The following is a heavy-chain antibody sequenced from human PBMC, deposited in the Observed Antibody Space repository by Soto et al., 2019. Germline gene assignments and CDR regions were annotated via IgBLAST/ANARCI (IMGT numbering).Heavy chain of an antibody. CDR3: ARGVMIAFGGVIVDNWFDP. J-gene: IGHJ5*02. CDR1: GYTFTDYY. D-gene: IGHD3-16*02. Sequence: VASVKVSCKASGYTFTDYYIHWVRQAPGQGLEWMGVINPSGGSTTYAQRFQGRVTMTRDTSTSTVYMELSSLRSEDTAVYYCARGVMIAFGGVIVDNWFDPWGQGTLVTVSS. CDR2: INPSGGST. V-gene: IGHV1-46*01.